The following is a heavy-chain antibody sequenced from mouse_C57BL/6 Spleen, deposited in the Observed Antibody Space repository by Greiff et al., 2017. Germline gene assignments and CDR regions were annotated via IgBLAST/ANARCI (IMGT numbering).Heavy chain of an antibody. D-gene: IGHD2-4*01. J-gene: IGHJ2*01. Sequence: VTLMESDAELVKPGASVKISCKVSGYTFTNPTIHWMKQRPEQGLEWIGYIYPCDGSTKYNEKFKGKATLTADKSSSTAYMQLNSLTSEDSAVYFCARAFYDYDVWDFDYWGQGTTLTVSS. CDR1: GYTFTNPT. CDR2: IYPCDGST. V-gene: IGHV1-78*01. CDR3: ARAFYDYDVWDFDY.